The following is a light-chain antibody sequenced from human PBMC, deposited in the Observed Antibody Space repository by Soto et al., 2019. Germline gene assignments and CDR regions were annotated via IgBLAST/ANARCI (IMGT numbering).Light chain of an antibody. Sequence: QSALTQPRSVSGSPGQSVTISCTGTSSDVGSYKDVSWYQHHPGKVPKLMIYDVSERPSGVPDCFSCSKSGNTAPLNISGLQAEDEANYYCCAYDDTFFVFGPGAKGTVL. CDR3: CAYDDTFFV. V-gene: IGLV2-11*01. J-gene: IGLJ1*01. CDR1: SSDVGSYKD. CDR2: DVS.